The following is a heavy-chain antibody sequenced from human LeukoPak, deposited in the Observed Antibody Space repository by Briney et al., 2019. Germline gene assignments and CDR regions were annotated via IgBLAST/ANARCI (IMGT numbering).Heavy chain of an antibody. Sequence: PGGSLRLSCAASGFTFSSYGMHWDRQATGKGLEWVAVISYDGSNKYYADSVKGRFTISRDNSKNTLYLQMNSLRAEDTAVYYCAKGVSQWLATNYYYMDVWGKGTTVTISS. CDR3: AKGVSQWLATNYYYMDV. CDR2: ISYDGSNK. V-gene: IGHV3-30*18. CDR1: GFTFSSYG. J-gene: IGHJ6*03. D-gene: IGHD6-19*01.